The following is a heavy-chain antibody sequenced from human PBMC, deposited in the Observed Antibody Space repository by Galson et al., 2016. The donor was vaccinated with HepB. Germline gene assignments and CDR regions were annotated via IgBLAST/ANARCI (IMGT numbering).Heavy chain of an antibody. CDR1: GFSLSTTGVG. CDR3: AHRKFAVADFFDY. V-gene: IGHV2-5*02. CDR2: IYWDDEK. J-gene: IGHJ4*02. D-gene: IGHD6-13*01. Sequence: PALVKPTQTLTLTCTFSGFSLSTTGVGVGWIRQPPGKALEWLALIYWDDEKRFSPSLESRLTITKDTSKNHVVLKMTNMDPVDTATYYCAHRKFAVADFFDYWGQGTLVTVSS.